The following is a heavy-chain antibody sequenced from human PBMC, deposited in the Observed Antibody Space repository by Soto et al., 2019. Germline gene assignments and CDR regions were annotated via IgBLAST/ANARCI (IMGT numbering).Heavy chain of an antibody. V-gene: IGHV3-7*04. J-gene: IGHJ6*02. CDR3: ARVLQQLDYYYYGMDL. D-gene: IGHD6-13*01. Sequence: YYMNSVKGRFTVSRDNANKSLSLQMNSLRAEDTAVYYCARVLQQLDYYYYGMDLWGQGTTVTVSS.